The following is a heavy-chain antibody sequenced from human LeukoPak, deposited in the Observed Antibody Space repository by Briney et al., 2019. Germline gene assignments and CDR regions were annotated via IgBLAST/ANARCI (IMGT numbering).Heavy chain of an antibody. CDR2: FDPEDGET. CDR1: GYTLTELS. J-gene: IGHJ4*02. CDR3: ARGGYSSITPPDY. D-gene: IGHD6-13*01. V-gene: IGHV1-24*01. Sequence: ASVKVSCKVSGYTLTELSMHWVRQAPGKGLEWMGGFDPEDGETIYAQKFQGRVTMTRDMSTSTVYMELSSLRSEDTAVYYCARGGYSSITPPDYWGQGTLVTVSS.